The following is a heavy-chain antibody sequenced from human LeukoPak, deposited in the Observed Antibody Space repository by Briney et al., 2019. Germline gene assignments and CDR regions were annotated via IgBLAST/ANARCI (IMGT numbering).Heavy chain of an antibody. V-gene: IGHV3-30-3*01. D-gene: IGHD6-19*01. J-gene: IGHJ4*02. Sequence: GGSLRLSCAASGFTFSNYAMHWVRQAPGKGLEWVAVISYDGSNKYFADSVKGRFTISRDNSKNTLYLQMNSLRAEDTAVYYCANRDSSGWFPLDYWGQGTLVTVSS. CDR2: ISYDGSNK. CDR1: GFTFSNYA. CDR3: ANRDSSGWFPLDY.